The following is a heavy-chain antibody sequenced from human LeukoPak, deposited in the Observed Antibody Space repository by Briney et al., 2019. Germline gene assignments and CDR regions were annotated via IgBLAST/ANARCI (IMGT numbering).Heavy chain of an antibody. Sequence: NSAAWNWIRQSPSXGLEXLGRTYYRAXWYNEYAVTVKSRLTINPATSKNQFSLHLNSLTPEDTAVYYCARGLGIMITFGGVIVRENWFDPWGQGTLVTVSS. J-gene: IGHJ5*02. D-gene: IGHD3-16*02. CDR1: NSAA. CDR2: TYYRAXWYN. CDR3: ARGLGIMITFGGVIVRENWFDP. V-gene: IGHV6-1*01.